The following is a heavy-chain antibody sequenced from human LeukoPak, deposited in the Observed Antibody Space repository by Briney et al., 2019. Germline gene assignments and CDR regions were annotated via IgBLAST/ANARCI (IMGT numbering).Heavy chain of an antibody. CDR3: ASPCFGAAAGTICYLDY. D-gene: IGHD6-13*01. V-gene: IGHV3-23*01. J-gene: IGHJ4*02. Sequence: GGSLRLSCAASGFTFSSYAMSWVRQAPGKGLEWVSAISGSGGSTYYADSVKGRFTISRDNSQNTLYLQMNSLRAEDTAVYYCASPCFGAAAGTICYLDYWGQGTLVTVSS. CDR2: ISGSGGST. CDR1: GFTFSSYA.